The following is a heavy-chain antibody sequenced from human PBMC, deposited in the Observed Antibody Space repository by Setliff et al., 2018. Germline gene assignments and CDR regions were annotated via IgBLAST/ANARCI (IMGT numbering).Heavy chain of an antibody. CDR3: VHRPGYCFTTTCWNFDY. CDR2: ILWDDDK. D-gene: IGHD2-2*01. CDR1: GFSLTTSGVG. Sequence: SGPTLVNPTQPLTPTCPFSGFSLTTSGVGVGWVRQPPGKALEWLAIILWDDDKRYSPSLKNRLTITKDSLKRQVVLTMTNVEPVDTATSYCVHRPGYCFTTTCWNFDYWGQGALVTVSS. J-gene: IGHJ4*02. V-gene: IGHV2-5*02.